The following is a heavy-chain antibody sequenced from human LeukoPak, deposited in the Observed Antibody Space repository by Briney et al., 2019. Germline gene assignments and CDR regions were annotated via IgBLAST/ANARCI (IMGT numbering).Heavy chain of an antibody. CDR2: ISASGTLT. Sequence: LSLTCTVSGYSISSGYYWGWIRQPPGKGLEWISYISASGTLTHYADSVEGRFTISRDNAKNSLYLQMNSLRAEDTAVYYCARDGTPIHSSGWVYMDVWGKGTTVTISS. J-gene: IGHJ6*04. CDR1: GYSISSGYY. D-gene: IGHD6-25*01. V-gene: IGHV3-11*06. CDR3: ARDGTPIHSSGWVYMDV.